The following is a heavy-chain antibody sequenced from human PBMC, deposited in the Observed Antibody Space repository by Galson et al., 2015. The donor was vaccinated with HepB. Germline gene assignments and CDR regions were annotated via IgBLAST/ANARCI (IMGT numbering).Heavy chain of an antibody. V-gene: IGHV1-46*01. J-gene: IGHJ4*02. Sequence: SVKVSCKASGCTFINYYIHWVRQAPGQGLEWMGIINPSDGSTNYAQKFQGRVTMTRDTSTSTMYMELSSLRSEDTGVYYCARVSVGSGTQLLGYLGQGTQVTVSS. CDR3: ARVSVGSGTQLLGY. D-gene: IGHD3-10*01. CDR1: GCTFINYY. CDR2: INPSDGST.